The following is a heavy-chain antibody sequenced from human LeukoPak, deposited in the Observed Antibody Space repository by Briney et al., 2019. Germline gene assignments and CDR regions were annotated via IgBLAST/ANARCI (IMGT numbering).Heavy chain of an antibody. CDR2: MNPNSGNT. J-gene: IGHJ6*03. CDR3: ARGAGSYPIYYYYMDV. V-gene: IGHV1-8*01. CDR1: GYTFTGYY. D-gene: IGHD1-26*01. Sequence: GPSVKVSCKASGYTFTGYYMHWVRQAPGQGLEWMGWMNPNSGNTGYAQKFQGRVTMTRNTSISTAYMELSSLRSEDTAVYYCARGAGSYPIYYYYMDVRGKGTTVTVSS.